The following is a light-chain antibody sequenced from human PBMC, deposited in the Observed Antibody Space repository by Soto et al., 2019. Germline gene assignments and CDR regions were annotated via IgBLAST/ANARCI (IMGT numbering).Light chain of an antibody. V-gene: IGKV3-11*01. CDR1: QSVSVY. Sequence: EIVLTQSPSTLSLSPGERATLSCRASQSVSVYLAWYQQKPGQAPRLLIYDASNRATGIPARFSGSGSGTDFTLTISSLEPEDFAVYYRHQRQSWPRTFGQGTKVDIK. CDR2: DAS. CDR3: HQRQSWPRT. J-gene: IGKJ1*01.